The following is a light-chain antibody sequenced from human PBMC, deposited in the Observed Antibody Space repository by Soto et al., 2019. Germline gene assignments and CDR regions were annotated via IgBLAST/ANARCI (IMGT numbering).Light chain of an antibody. J-gene: IGLJ3*02. V-gene: IGLV2-8*01. CDR2: EVN. CDR3: KSYTGINNWV. CDR1: SSDVGGYNY. Sequence: QSALTQPPSASGSPGQSVTISCTGTSSDVGGYNYVSWYQQHPGKAPKVMIYEVNKRPSGVPDRFSGSKSGNTASLTVSGLQAEDGADYYCKSYTGINNWVFGGGTKLTVL.